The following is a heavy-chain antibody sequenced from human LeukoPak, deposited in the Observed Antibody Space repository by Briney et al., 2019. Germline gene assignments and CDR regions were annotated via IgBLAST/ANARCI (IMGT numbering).Heavy chain of an antibody. Sequence: ASVKVSCKASGYSFTSYGLNWVRQAPGQGLEWMGWISAYNGNTNFAQKLQGRVTMTTDTSTSTAYMELRSLRSDDTAVYYCAREMGGYDILTGSFRFDYWGQGTLVTVSS. D-gene: IGHD3-9*01. CDR1: GYSFTSYG. CDR2: ISAYNGNT. J-gene: IGHJ4*02. V-gene: IGHV1-18*01. CDR3: AREMGGYDILTGSFRFDY.